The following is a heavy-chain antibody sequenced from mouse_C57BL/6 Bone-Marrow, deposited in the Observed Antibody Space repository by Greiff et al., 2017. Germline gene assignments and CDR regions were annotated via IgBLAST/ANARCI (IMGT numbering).Heavy chain of an antibody. CDR1: GYNFTSYG. V-gene: IGHV1-81*01. CDR3: ARSPFYYGSSILCAY. D-gene: IGHD1-1*01. J-gene: IGHJ3*01. CDR2: IYPRSGNT. Sequence: VQLQQSGAELARPGASVKLSCKASGYNFTSYGISWVKQRTGQGLEWIGEIYPRSGNTYYNEKFKGKATLTADKSSSTAYIELRSLTSEDSAVYFCARSPFYYGSSILCAYWGQGTLVTVSA.